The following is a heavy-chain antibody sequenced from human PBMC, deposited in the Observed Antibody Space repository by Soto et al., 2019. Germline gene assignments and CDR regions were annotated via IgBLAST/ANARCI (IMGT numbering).Heavy chain of an antibody. V-gene: IGHV3-23*01. CDR2: ISGSGGST. CDR1: GFTFTTYA. CDR3: ATRRDASYYYYGMDV. J-gene: IGHJ6*02. Sequence: GGSLRLSCAGSGFTFTTYAMTWVRQAPGKGLEWVSAISGSGGSTYYADSVKGRFTISRDNSKNTLFLQMNSLRAEDTAVYYCATRRDASYYYYGMDVWGQGTTVTVPS. D-gene: IGHD2-2*01.